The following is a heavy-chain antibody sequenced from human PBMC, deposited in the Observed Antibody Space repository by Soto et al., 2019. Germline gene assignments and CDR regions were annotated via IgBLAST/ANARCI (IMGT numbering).Heavy chain of an antibody. CDR2: ISYDARNS. V-gene: IGHV3-30*04. J-gene: IGHJ4*02. CDR1: GFTFSNYA. CDR3: ARPFLNPHDNCDS. Sequence: QVQLVESGGGVVQPGRSLRLSCAASGFTFSNYAMHWVRRAPGKGLEWVAIISYDARNSYYADSVKGRFTVSRDNSRSTLYRQMSSLRTEDTAVYFCARPFLNPHDNCDSWGLGTLVTVSS. D-gene: IGHD3-22*01.